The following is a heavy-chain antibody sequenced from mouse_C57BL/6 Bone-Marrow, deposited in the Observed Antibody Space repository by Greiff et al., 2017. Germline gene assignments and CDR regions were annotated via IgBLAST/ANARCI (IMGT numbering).Heavy chain of an antibody. CDR1: GYTFTSYW. V-gene: IGHV1-55*01. CDR3: ARGEGWLLWYFDV. D-gene: IGHD2-3*01. Sequence: QVHVKQSGAELVKPGASVKMSCKASGYTFTSYWITWVKQRPGQGLEWIGDIYPGSGSTNYNEKFKSKATLTVDPSSSTSYMQLSSLTSEDSAVYYCARGEGWLLWYFDVWGTGTTVTVSS. J-gene: IGHJ1*03. CDR2: IYPGSGST.